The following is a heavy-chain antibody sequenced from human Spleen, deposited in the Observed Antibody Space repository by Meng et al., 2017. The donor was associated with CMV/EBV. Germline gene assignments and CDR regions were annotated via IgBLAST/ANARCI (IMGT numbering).Heavy chain of an antibody. V-gene: IGHV4-4*07. J-gene: IGHJ4*02. D-gene: IGHD6-13*01. CDR1: GGSISSYY. CDR3: ARGGLRYSSSWPFDY. Sequence: QGRMQEARPGLVKPSATLSLTCTVSGGSISSYYWSWIRQPAGKGLEWIGRIYTSGSTNYNPSLKSRVTMSVDTSKNQFALKLSSVTAADTAVYYCARGGLRYSSSWPFDYWGQGTLVTVSS. CDR2: IYTSGST.